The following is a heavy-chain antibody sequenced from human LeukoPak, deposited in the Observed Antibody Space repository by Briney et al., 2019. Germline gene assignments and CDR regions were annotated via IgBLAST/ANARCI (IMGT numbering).Heavy chain of an antibody. J-gene: IGHJ4*02. D-gene: IGHD6-19*01. V-gene: IGHV1-2*02. CDR2: INPNSGGT. Sequence: GASVKVSCKASGYTFTNYDINWVRQAPGQGLEWMGWINPNSGGTNYAQKFQGRVTMTRDTSISTAYMELSRLRSDGTAVYYCARDPSDSSGWTLFDYWGQGTLVTVSS. CDR3: ARDPSDSSGWTLFDY. CDR1: GYTFTNYD.